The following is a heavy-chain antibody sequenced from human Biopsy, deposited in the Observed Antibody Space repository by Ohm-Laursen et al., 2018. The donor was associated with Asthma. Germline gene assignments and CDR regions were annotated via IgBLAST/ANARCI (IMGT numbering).Heavy chain of an antibody. CDR3: ARDANIYYDSSGYYYNYYYGMDV. CDR2: ISHDGTYK. J-gene: IGHJ6*02. D-gene: IGHD3-22*01. CDR1: GFNLNTHT. V-gene: IGHV3-30*04. Sequence: SLRLSCSAAGFNLNTHTLSWVRQAPGKGLAWVSTISHDGTYKGYTDSVKGRFTISRDNAKNSLYLQMNSLRAEDTAVYYCARDANIYYDSSGYYYNYYYGMDVWGQGTTVTVSS.